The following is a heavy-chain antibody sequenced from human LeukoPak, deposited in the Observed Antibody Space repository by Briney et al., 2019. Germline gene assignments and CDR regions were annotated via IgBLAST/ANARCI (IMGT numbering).Heavy chain of an antibody. J-gene: IGHJ4*02. CDR2: IWHDGSHK. V-gene: IGHV3-33*01. Sequence: PGGSLRLSCAASGFAFNTYAMHWLRQAPGQGLEWVALIWHDGSHKFYSNSVRGQFTISRDNSKNTVSLQMNNLRPEDTAVYCAREIFGSGSYPDFWGQGTLVTVSS. CDR1: GFAFNTYA. D-gene: IGHD3-10*01. CDR3: AREIFGSGSYPDF.